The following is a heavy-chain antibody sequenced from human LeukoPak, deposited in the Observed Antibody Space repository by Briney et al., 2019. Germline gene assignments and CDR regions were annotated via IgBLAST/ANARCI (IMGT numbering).Heavy chain of an antibody. CDR1: GGSFSGYY. V-gene: IGHV4-59*10. D-gene: IGHD6-13*01. CDR3: ARVSSSWYQDWYFDL. J-gene: IGHJ2*01. Sequence: PETLSLTCAVYGGSFSGYYWSWIRQPAGKGLEWIGRIDTSGNTNYKPSLKSRVTMSVDTSKNQFSLKLSSVTAADTAVYYCARVSSSWYQDWYFDLWGRGTLVTVSS. CDR2: IDTSGNT.